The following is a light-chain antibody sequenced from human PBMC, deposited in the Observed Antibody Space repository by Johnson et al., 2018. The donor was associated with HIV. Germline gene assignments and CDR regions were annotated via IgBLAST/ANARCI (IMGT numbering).Light chain of an antibody. CDR2: DNN. J-gene: IGLJ1*01. V-gene: IGLV1-51*01. Sequence: QSVLTQPPSVSAAPGQMVSISCSGSSSNIGNNYVSWYQQLPGRAPKLLIYDNNKRPSGIPDRFSGSKSGTSATLGITGLQTGDEAEYYCGTWDSSLRVGFFGTGTKVTVL. CDR1: SSNIGNNY. CDR3: GTWDSSLRVGF.